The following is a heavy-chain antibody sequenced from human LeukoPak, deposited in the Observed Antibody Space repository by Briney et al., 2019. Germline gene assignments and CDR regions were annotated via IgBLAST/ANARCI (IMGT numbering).Heavy chain of an antibody. CDR2: INHSGST. J-gene: IGHJ5*02. Sequence: PSETLSLTCAVYGGSFSGYYWSWIRQPPGKGLEWIGEINHSGSTNYNPSLKSRVTISVDTSKNQFSLKLSSVTAADTAVYYCARDKTGGAGNWFDPWGQGTLVTVSS. CDR3: ARDKTGGAGNWFDP. D-gene: IGHD1-14*01. V-gene: IGHV4-34*01. CDR1: GGSFSGYY.